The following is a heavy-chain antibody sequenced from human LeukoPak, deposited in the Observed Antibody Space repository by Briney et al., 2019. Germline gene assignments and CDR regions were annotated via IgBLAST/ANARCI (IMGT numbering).Heavy chain of an antibody. J-gene: IGHJ4*02. CDR3: RPGGGVGGYFDY. CDR1: GFTLRSNW. D-gene: IGHD3-16*01. CDR2: INWNGGST. V-gene: IGHV3-20*04. Sequence: GGSLRLSCVAFGFTLRSNWMHWVRQAPGKGLEWVSGINWNGGSTGYADSVKGRFTISRDNAKNSLYLQMNSLRAEDTAVYYCRPGGGVGGYFDYWGQGTLVTVSS.